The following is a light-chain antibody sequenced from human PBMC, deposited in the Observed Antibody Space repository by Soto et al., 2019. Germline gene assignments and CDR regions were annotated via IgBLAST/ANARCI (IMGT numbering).Light chain of an antibody. Sequence: SYELTQPPSVSVAPGTTARITCGGNSIGSQIVHWYQQKPGQAPVLVIYFDRDRPSGIPERFSGSKSGNTATLTISKVEAGDEADYHCQVWDTDGDHVVFGGGTKVTVL. CDR2: FDR. CDR3: QVWDTDGDHVV. J-gene: IGLJ2*01. V-gene: IGLV3-21*04. CDR1: SIGSQI.